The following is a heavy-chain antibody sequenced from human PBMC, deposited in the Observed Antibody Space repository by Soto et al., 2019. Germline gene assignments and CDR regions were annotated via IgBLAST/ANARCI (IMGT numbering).Heavy chain of an antibody. Sequence: EVQLLESGGGLVQPGGSLRLSCAASGFTFSSYAMSWVRQAPGKGLEWVSAISGSGGSTYYADSVKGRFTISRDNSKNTLYLQMNSLRAEDTVVYYCAKDPEPVVHFDYWGQGTLVTVSS. D-gene: IGHD2-21*01. J-gene: IGHJ4*02. V-gene: IGHV3-23*01. CDR1: GFTFSSYA. CDR2: ISGSGGST. CDR3: AKDPEPVVHFDY.